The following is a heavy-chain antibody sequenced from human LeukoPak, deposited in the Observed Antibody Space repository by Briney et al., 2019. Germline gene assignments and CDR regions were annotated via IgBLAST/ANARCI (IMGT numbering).Heavy chain of an antibody. D-gene: IGHD6-13*01. V-gene: IGHV3-23*01. J-gene: IGHJ4*02. CDR3: AKDMGSRWGFDS. CDR2: ISGSGGIT. CDR1: GFTFSTYP. Sequence: GGSLRLSRAASGFTFSTYPMNWVRQAPGKGLEWVSGISGSGGITYYAESVKGRFTISRDNSKTTLSLQMNSLRAEDTAVYYCAKDMGSRWGFDSWGQGTLVTVSS.